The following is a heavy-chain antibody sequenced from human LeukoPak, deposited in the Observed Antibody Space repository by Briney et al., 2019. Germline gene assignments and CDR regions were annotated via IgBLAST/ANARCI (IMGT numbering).Heavy chain of an antibody. V-gene: IGHV6-1*01. D-gene: IGHD5-18*01. CDR2: TYYRSKLYN. J-gene: IGHJ4*02. CDR3: ARGRKYTSGYRVTELGSGYSDY. CDR1: GDSVSSNSAA. Sequence: SQTLSLTCAISGDSVSSNSAAWNWIRQSPSRGLEWLGRTYYRSKLYNDYAVSVKSRITINPDTSKNQFSLKLSSVTAADTAVYYCARGRKYTSGYRVTELGSGYSDYWGQGTLVTVSS.